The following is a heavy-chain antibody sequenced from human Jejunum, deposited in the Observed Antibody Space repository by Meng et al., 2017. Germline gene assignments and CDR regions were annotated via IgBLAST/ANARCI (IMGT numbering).Heavy chain of an antibody. CDR2: ISGSGTTL. CDR1: GFSFSDHY. D-gene: IGHD3-22*01. J-gene: IGHJ6*02. CDR3: ARGHYYDSDGYSNYYYIMDV. V-gene: IGHV3-11*04. Sequence: GESLKISCAASGFSFSDHYMTWIRQAPGKGLEWISYISGSGTTLYYADSVKGRFTISRDNAKNSLFLQMNSLRGDDTAVYYCARGHYYDSDGYSNYYYIMDVWGQGTTVTVYS.